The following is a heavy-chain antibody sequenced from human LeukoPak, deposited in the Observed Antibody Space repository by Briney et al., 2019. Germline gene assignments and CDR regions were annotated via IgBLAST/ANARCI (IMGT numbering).Heavy chain of an antibody. CDR3: ARHGFPYYDFWSGGYMDV. CDR1: GGSISSGSYS. J-gene: IGHJ6*03. V-gene: IGHV4-61*02. Sequence: MPSETLSLTCTVSGGSISSGSYSWSWIRQPAEKGLEWIGRFYTSGSTNYNPSLKSRVTISVDMSKNQFSLKLSSVTAADTAVYYCARHGFPYYDFWSGGYMDVWGKGTTVTVSS. CDR2: FYTSGST. D-gene: IGHD3-3*01.